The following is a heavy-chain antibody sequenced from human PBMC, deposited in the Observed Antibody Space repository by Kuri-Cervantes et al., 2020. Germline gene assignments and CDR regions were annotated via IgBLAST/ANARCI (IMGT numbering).Heavy chain of an antibody. Sequence: GESLKISCAASGFTFSSYWMSWVRQAPGKGLEWVANIKQDGSEKYYVDSVKGRFTISRDSAKNSLYLQMNSLRAEDTAVYYCHYVYYYYGMDVWGQGTTVTVSS. CDR2: IKQDGSEK. CDR1: GFTFSSYW. CDR3: HYVYYYYGMDV. D-gene: IGHD3-10*02. V-gene: IGHV3-7*01. J-gene: IGHJ6*02.